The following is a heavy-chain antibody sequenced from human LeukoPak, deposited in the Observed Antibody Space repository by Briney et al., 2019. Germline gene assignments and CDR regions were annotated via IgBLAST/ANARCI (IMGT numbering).Heavy chain of an antibody. CDR2: ISGSGGTT. CDR3: AKAYSSSSLSRWFDP. J-gene: IGHJ5*02. D-gene: IGHD6-6*01. Sequence: PGGSLRLSCAASGFTFSGYAMSWVRQAPGRGLEWVSAISGSGGTTYYADSVKGRFTISRDNSKNTLYVQMNSLRAEDTAVYYCAKAYSSSSLSRWFDPWGQGTLVTVSS. CDR1: GFTFSGYA. V-gene: IGHV3-23*01.